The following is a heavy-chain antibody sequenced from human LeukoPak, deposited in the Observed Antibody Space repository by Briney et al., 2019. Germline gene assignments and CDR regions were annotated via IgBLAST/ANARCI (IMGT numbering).Heavy chain of an antibody. Sequence: SETLSLTCTVSGDSISSSMFYWGWIRQPPGRGLEWIGNILYSGSTYYNPSLKSRVTMSVDSSQNQFSLKLCSVTAADTVAYFCARERVEYLRDGWFDYWGQGALVTVSS. J-gene: IGHJ4*02. D-gene: IGHD5-24*01. CDR2: ILYSGST. CDR1: GDSISSSMFY. V-gene: IGHV4-39*07. CDR3: ARERVEYLRDGWFDY.